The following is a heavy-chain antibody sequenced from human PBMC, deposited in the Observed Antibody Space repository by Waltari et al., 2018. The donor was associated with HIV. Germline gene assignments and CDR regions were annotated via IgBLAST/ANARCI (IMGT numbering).Heavy chain of an antibody. CDR3: AGVGVFGVVPPCYFDY. CDR1: GSTFTSYG. D-gene: IGHD3-3*01. CDR2: IRAYNGYS. V-gene: IGHV1-18*01. Sequence: VPLVPAGAEVTKPGASVKVSCKASGSTFTSYGISWVRQSHGQGPEWMGWIRAYNGYSNYAKKLQGRVTMTTDTSTSTAYMELRSLRSDDTAVYYCAGVGVFGVVPPCYFDYWGQGTLFTVSS. J-gene: IGHJ4*02.